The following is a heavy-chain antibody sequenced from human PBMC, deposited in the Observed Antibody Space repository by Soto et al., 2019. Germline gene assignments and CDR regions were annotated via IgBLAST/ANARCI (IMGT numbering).Heavy chain of an antibody. CDR2: IYYSGST. D-gene: IGHD3-10*01. CDR3: ARGRGYYYGSGSYWENWFDP. V-gene: IGHV4-31*03. Sequence: SETLSLTCTVSGGSISSGGYYWSWIRQHPGKGLEWIGYIYYSGSTYYNPSLKSRVTISVDTSKNQFSLKLSSVTAADTAVYYCARGRGYYYGSGSYWENWFDPWGQGTLVTVSS. J-gene: IGHJ5*02. CDR1: GGSISSGGYY.